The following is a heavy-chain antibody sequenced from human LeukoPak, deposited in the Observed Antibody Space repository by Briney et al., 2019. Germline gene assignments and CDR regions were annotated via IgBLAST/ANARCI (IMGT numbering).Heavy chain of an antibody. D-gene: IGHD4-17*01. CDR3: ARSLLFGYGDYGTPAWFDP. CDR2: IYPGDSDT. J-gene: IGHJ5*02. V-gene: IGHV5-51*01. CDR1: GYSFTSYW. Sequence: GESLKISCQGSGYSFTSYWIGWVRQMPGKGLEWMGIIYPGDSDTRYSPSFQGQVTISADKSISTAYLQWSSLKASDTAMYYCARSLLFGYGDYGTPAWFDPWGQGTLVTVSS.